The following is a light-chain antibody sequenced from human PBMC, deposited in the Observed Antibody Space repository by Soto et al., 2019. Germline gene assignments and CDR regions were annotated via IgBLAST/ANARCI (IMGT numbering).Light chain of an antibody. CDR2: AAS. V-gene: IGKV1-39*01. CDR3: QQYKRYSKT. Sequence: IRMTQSPSSLSASVGDRVTITCRASQSIKNYLNWYQQTPGKAPKLXVYAASTLQGGVPSRFSGRGSGTEFTLTITSLQPDDFATYYCQQYKRYSKTFGQGTKVDIK. CDR1: QSIKNY. J-gene: IGKJ1*01.